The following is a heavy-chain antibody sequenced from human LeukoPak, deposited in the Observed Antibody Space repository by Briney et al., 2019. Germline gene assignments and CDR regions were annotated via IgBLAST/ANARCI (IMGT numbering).Heavy chain of an antibody. D-gene: IGHD6-25*01. CDR3: AKAAADFYNWFDP. V-gene: IGHV1-69*13. Sequence: SVKVSCKASGGTFSSYAISWVRQAPGQGLEWMGGIIPIFGTANYAQKFQGRVTITADESTSAAYMELSSLRSEDTAVYYCAKAAADFYNWFDPWGQGTLVTVSS. CDR1: GGTFSSYA. CDR2: IIPIFGTA. J-gene: IGHJ5*02.